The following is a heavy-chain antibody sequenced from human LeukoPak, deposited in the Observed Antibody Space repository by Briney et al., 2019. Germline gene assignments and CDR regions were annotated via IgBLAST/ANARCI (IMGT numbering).Heavy chain of an antibody. CDR3: ARSRKYSYGNYFDY. D-gene: IGHD5-18*01. Sequence: GGSLRLSCAASGFTFSSYWMHWVRQAPGKGLVWVSRINSDGSSTSYADSVKGRFTISRDNAKNSLYLQMNSLRAEDTAVYYCARSRKYSYGNYFDYWGQGTLVTVSS. CDR2: INSDGSST. J-gene: IGHJ4*02. V-gene: IGHV3-74*01. CDR1: GFTFSSYW.